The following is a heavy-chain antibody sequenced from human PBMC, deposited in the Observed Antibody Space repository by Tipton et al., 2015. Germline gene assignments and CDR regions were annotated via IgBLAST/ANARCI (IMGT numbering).Heavy chain of an antibody. Sequence: TLSLTCTVSGGSVNNDRHYWSWIRQPPGKGLEWIGYIFFSGTTNYNPSLKSRVTISLDTSKNQFSLELRSVTAADTAVYYCARDLSFLGYNWINHYGMDVWGQGTTVTVSS. D-gene: IGHD1/OR15-1a*01. CDR2: IFFSGTT. CDR3: ARDLSFLGYNWINHYGMDV. V-gene: IGHV4-61*01. CDR1: GGSVNNDRHY. J-gene: IGHJ6*02.